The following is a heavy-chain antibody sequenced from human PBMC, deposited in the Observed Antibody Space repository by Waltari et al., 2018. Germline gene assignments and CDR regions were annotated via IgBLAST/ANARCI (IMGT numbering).Heavy chain of an antibody. CDR2: IYYSGST. CDR3: ARDKVVVAANYYGMDV. Sequence: QVQLQESGPGLVKPSDTLSLTCAVSGYSISSSNWWGWIRQPPGKGLEWIGYIYYSGSTYYNPSLKSRVTMSVDTSKNQFSLKLSSVTAVDTAVYYCARDKVVVAANYYGMDVWGQGTTVTVSS. CDR1: GYSISSSNW. J-gene: IGHJ6*02. D-gene: IGHD2-15*01. V-gene: IGHV4-28*03.